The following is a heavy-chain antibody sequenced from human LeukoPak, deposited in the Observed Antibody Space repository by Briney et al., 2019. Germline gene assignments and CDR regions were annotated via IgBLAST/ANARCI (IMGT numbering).Heavy chain of an antibody. D-gene: IGHD3-10*01. V-gene: IGHV1-69*05. Sequence: ASVKVSCKASGGTFSSYAISWVRQAPGQGLEWMGGIIPIFGTANYAQKFQGRVTITTDESTSTAYMELSSLRSEDTAVYYCARAYGSGRAFDIWGQGTMVAVSS. CDR2: IIPIFGTA. J-gene: IGHJ3*02. CDR1: GGTFSSYA. CDR3: ARAYGSGRAFDI.